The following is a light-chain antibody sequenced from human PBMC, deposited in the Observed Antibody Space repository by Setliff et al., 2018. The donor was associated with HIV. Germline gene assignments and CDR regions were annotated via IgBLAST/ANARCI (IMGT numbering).Light chain of an antibody. CDR1: SSDVGVYNY. V-gene: IGLV2-11*01. Sequence: QSALTQPRSVSGSPGQSVTISCTGTSSDVGVYNYVSWYQQRPDGGPRLIIYDVIHRPSGVPHRFSGSKSGNTASLTISGLQTEDEADYYCMSYLSTNSYVFGTGTKGTVL. J-gene: IGLJ1*01. CDR2: DVI. CDR3: MSYLSTNSYV.